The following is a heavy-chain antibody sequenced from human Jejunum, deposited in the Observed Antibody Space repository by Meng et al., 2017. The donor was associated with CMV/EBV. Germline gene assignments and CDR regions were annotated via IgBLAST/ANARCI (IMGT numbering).Heavy chain of an antibody. V-gene: IGHV3-33*01. CDR3: ARDNDGSSHYSQFDY. Sequence: QVQLVESGGGVVQPGRSLRVSCAASGFPLNSYGIHWVRQFPGKGLEWVAVLRYDGSRKYFADSVQGRFSISRDDSKNTVYLQMNSLRAEDTAVYYCARDNDGSSHYSQFDYWGQGTLVTVSS. D-gene: IGHD3-22*01. J-gene: IGHJ4*02. CDR1: GFPLNSYG. CDR2: LRYDGSRK.